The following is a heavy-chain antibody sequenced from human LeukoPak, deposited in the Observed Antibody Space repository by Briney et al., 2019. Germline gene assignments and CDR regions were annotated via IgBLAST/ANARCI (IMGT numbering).Heavy chain of an antibody. Sequence: GGSLRLSCAASGFTFSTYGMSWVRQAPGKGPEWVANIKQDGSEKYYVDSVKGRFTISRDNAKNSLFLQMNSLRAEDTAVYYCARPPGDYWGQGTLVTVSS. CDR1: GFTFSTYG. V-gene: IGHV3-7*01. CDR2: IKQDGSEK. D-gene: IGHD1-26*01. CDR3: ARPPGDY. J-gene: IGHJ4*02.